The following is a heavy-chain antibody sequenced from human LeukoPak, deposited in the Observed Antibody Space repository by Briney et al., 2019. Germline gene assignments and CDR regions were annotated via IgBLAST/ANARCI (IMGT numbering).Heavy chain of an antibody. D-gene: IGHD5-24*01. J-gene: IGHJ6*02. V-gene: IGHV1-69*13. CDR1: GGTFSSYA. CDR3: ARVWEMATIRYYYYGMDV. CDR2: IIPIFGTA. Sequence: SVNVSCKASGGTFSSYAISWVRQAPGQGLEWMGGIIPIFGTANYAQKFQGRVTITADESTSTAYMELSSLRSEDTAVYYCARVWEMATIRYYYYGMDVWGQGTTVTVSS.